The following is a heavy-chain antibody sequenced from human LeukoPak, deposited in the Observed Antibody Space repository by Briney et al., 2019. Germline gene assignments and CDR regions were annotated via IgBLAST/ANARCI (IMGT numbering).Heavy chain of an antibody. Sequence: PSETLSLTCTVSGGSISSYYWGWIRQPPGKGLEWIGYIYYSESTNYNPSLKSRVTISIDTSKNQFSLKLSSVTAADTAVYYCASGLYYDSSGYYYLEPVDYWGQGTLVTVSS. CDR3: ASGLYYDSSGYYYLEPVDY. V-gene: IGHV4-59*08. CDR1: GGSISSYY. D-gene: IGHD3-22*01. J-gene: IGHJ4*02. CDR2: IYYSEST.